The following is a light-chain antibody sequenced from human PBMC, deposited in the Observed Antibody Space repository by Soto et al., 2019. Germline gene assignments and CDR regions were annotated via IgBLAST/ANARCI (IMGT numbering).Light chain of an antibody. CDR1: QSVYVN. CDR2: GAS. CDR3: QEYNDWPLRT. Sequence: EVVMTLSPATLSESPGERVTLSCRASQSVYVNVAWYQQKPGQAPRLLISGASTRATGIPARFSGSGSGTEFTLTISSLESDDFALYFCQEYNDWPLRTFGQGTKVDIK. V-gene: IGKV3-15*01. J-gene: IGKJ1*01.